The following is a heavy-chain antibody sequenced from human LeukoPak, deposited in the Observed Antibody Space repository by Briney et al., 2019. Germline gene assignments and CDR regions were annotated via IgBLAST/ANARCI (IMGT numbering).Heavy chain of an antibody. CDR1: GFTFSNYW. J-gene: IGHJ4*02. CDR2: IRYDGSNK. Sequence: PGGSLRLSCAASGFTFSNYWMTWVRQAPGKGLEWVAFIRYDGSNKYYADSVKGRFTISRDNSKNTLYLQMNSLRAEDTAVYYCAKDRLGYQLLCTYFDYWGQGTLVTVSS. D-gene: IGHD2-2*01. V-gene: IGHV3-30*02. CDR3: AKDRLGYQLLCTYFDY.